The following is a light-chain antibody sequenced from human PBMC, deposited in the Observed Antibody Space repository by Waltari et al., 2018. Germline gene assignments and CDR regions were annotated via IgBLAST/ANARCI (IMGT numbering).Light chain of an antibody. CDR3: QQYNSWPPRYT. CDR1: QSVSSN. CDR2: GAS. J-gene: IGKJ2*01. Sequence: EIVMTQSPATLSVSPGERATLSCRASQSVSSNLAWYQQKPGQAPRLLIYGASTMATGIPARFSGSGSGTEFTLTISSLQSEDFALYYCQQYNSWPPRYTFGQGTKLEVK. V-gene: IGKV3-15*01.